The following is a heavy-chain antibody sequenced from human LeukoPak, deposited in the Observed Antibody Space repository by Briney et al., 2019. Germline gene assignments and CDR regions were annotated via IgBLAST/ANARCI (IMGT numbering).Heavy chain of an antibody. CDR3: AKSEYQLPHLSPFDY. CDR2: VTGSGGAT. D-gene: IGHD2-2*01. V-gene: IGHV3-23*01. J-gene: IGHJ4*02. CDR1: GFTFSTYA. Sequence: GGSLRLSCGASGFTFSTYAMSWVRQAPGKGLEWVSGVTGSGGATYYADSVKGRFSISRDNSKNTVYLQMYSLRVEDTAIYYCAKSEYQLPHLSPFDYWGQGTLVTVSS.